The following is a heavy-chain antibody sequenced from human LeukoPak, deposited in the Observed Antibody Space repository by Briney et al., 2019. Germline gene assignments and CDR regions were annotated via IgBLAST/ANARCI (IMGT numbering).Heavy chain of an antibody. CDR1: GGSISSFY. J-gene: IGHJ4*02. Sequence: PSETLSLTCTVSGGSISSFYWSWFRQPPGKGLEWIGYMYYSGSTYYNPSLKSRVSLSVDTSKNQFSLKLNSVTAADTAVYYCAREADYYDSSGYYSLFDYWGQGTLVTVSS. D-gene: IGHD3-22*01. CDR3: AREADYYDSSGYYSLFDY. V-gene: IGHV4-59*01. CDR2: MYYSGST.